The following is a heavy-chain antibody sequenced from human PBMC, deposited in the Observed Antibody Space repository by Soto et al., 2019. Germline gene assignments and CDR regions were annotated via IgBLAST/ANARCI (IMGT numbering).Heavy chain of an antibody. CDR1: GGSFSGYY. V-gene: IGHV4-34*01. D-gene: IGHD3-3*01. CDR3: ARGLVGITIFGVVIEPAYYGMDV. J-gene: IGHJ6*02. Sequence: PSETLSLTCAVYGGSFSGYYWSWIRQPPGKGLEWIGEINHSGSTNYNPSLKSRVTISVDTSKNQFPLKLSPVTAADTAVYYCARGLVGITIFGVVIEPAYYGMDVWGQGTTVTVSS. CDR2: INHSGST.